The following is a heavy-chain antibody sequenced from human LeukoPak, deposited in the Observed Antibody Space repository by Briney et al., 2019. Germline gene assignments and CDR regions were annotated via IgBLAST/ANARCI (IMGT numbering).Heavy chain of an antibody. CDR2: IRSDGSDK. CDR1: GFTLDNFG. J-gene: IGHJ6*03. D-gene: IGHD5-18*01. Sequence: GGSLRLSCAASGFTLDNFGMHWVRQAPGKGLEWVSFIRSDGSDKYYADSVKGRFTISIDSSKYALYLQMNSLKIEDTAVYYCAKEGAGYSYGQYYYYYMDVWGKGTTVTVSS. V-gene: IGHV3-30*02. CDR3: AKEGAGYSYGQYYYYYMDV.